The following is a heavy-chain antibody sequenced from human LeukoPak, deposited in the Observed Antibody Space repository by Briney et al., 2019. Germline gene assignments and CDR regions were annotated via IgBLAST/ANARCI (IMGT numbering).Heavy chain of an antibody. J-gene: IGHJ5*02. V-gene: IGHV1-18*01. CDR2: ISAYNGNT. Sequence: GASVKVSCKASGYTFTSYGISWVRQAPGQGLEWMGWISAYNGNTNYAQKLQGRVTMTTDTSTSTAYMELRSLRSDDTAVYYCARSGYNSPNTYNWFDPWGQGTLVTVSS. CDR3: ARSGYNSPNTYNWFDP. CDR1: GYTFTSYG. D-gene: IGHD1-20*01.